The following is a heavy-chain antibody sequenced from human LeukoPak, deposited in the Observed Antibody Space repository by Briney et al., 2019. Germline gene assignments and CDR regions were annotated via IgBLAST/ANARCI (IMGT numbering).Heavy chain of an antibody. V-gene: IGHV3-11*04. Sequence: GGSLRLSCAASGFTFSDYYMSWIRQAPGKGLEWGSYISGSDSTIYYADSVKGRSRDNAKNSLYLQMNSLRAEDTAVYYCASSCSSTSCWDYQYHMDVWGKGTTVTVSS. CDR2: ISGSDSTI. CDR3: ASSCSSTSCWDYQYHMDV. D-gene: IGHD2-2*01. J-gene: IGHJ6*03. CDR1: GFTFSDYY.